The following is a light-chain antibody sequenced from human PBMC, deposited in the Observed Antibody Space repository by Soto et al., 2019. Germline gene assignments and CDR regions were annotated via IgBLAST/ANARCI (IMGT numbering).Light chain of an antibody. J-gene: IGLJ2*01. CDR1: GGHSGYI. CDR3: QTWGTGVV. V-gene: IGLV4-69*02. Sequence: QAVVTQSPSASASLGASVKLTCTLSGGHSGYIIAWHQQRPEEGPRYLMKVNIDGSHIRGDGIPDRFSGSTSGADHFLTISSLQSEDEADYYCQTWGTGVVFGGGTKVTVL. CDR2: VNIDGSH.